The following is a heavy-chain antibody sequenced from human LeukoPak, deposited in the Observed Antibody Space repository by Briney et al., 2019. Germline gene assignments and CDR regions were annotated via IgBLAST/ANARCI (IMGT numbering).Heavy chain of an antibody. CDR3: ASRDIVVVVAATNTFNI. D-gene: IGHD2-15*01. CDR2: NNPDGSVT. V-gene: IGHV3-74*01. Sequence: PGGSLTLSCVASGFTFSGYWMHWVRHAPGQGLVWVSRNNPDGSVTDYADSVEGRITISRDNANNTLYLEVNSLRAEDPAVHYCASRDIVVVVAATNTFNIWGQGTMVTVSS. J-gene: IGHJ3*02. CDR1: GFTFSGYW.